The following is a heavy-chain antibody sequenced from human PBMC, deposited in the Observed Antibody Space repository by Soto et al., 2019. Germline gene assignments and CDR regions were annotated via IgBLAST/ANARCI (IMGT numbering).Heavy chain of an antibody. V-gene: IGHV5-51*01. J-gene: IGHJ4*02. D-gene: IGHD2-8*02. CDR2: IYPGDSDT. CDR1: GYSFATYW. Sequence: GESLKISCQGSGYSFATYWIGWVRQMPGKGLEWMAIIYPGDSDTRYSPSFQGQVTISADKSIRTAYLQWNSLKASDTAMYYCARQVSTGGHYWGQGTLVTVSS. CDR3: ARQVSTGGHY.